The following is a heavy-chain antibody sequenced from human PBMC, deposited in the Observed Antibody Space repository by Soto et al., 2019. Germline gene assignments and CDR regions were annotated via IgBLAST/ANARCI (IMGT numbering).Heavy chain of an antibody. CDR2: IFPGGST. V-gene: IGHV3-23*03. J-gene: IGHJ5*02. Sequence: GGSLRLSCAASGFTFSTYTMNWVRQAPGKGLEWVAGIFPGGSTYYANSVKGRFTISRDHSQSSVFLQMSSLRDEDTAVYYCAKDRQRHGIWTLDLWGQGTLVTVSS. CDR1: GFTFSTYT. D-gene: IGHD3-9*01. CDR3: AKDRQRHGIWTLDL.